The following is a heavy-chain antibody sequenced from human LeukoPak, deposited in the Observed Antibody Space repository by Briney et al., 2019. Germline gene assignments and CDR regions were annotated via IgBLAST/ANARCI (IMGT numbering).Heavy chain of an antibody. D-gene: IGHD3-16*01. CDR3: ARDFQGGYYFDY. J-gene: IGHJ4*02. Sequence: PGRSLRLSCAASGFTFSSYGMHWVRQAPGKGLEWVTLIWYDGSNKYYADSVKGRFTISRDNSKNTLYLQMNSLRAEDTAVYYCARDFQGGYYFDYWGQGTLVTVSS. V-gene: IGHV3-33*01. CDR1: GFTFSSYG. CDR2: IWYDGSNK.